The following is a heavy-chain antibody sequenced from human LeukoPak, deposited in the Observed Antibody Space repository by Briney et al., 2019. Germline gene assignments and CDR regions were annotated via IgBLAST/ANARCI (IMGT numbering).Heavy chain of an antibody. Sequence: SQTLSLTCAVSGGSISSGGYSWSRIRQPPGKGLEWIGYIYHSGSTYYNPSLKSRVTISVDRSKNQFSLKLSSVTAADTAVYYCARKRGYYYGMDVWGQGTTVTVSS. CDR3: ARKRGYYYGMDV. CDR1: GGSISSGGYS. CDR2: IYHSGST. J-gene: IGHJ6*02. V-gene: IGHV4-30-2*01.